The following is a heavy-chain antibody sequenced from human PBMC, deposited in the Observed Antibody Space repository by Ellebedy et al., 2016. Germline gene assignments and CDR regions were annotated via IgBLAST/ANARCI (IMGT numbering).Heavy chain of an antibody. CDR3: VAVVVPAAIIGNY. D-gene: IGHD2-2*01. Sequence: ASVKVSCKASGGTFSSYAISWVRQAPGQGLEWMGRIIPILGIANYAQKFQGRVTITADKSTSTAYMELSSLRSEDTAVYHCVAVVVPAAIIGNYWGQGTLVTVSS. V-gene: IGHV1-69*04. J-gene: IGHJ4*02. CDR2: IIPILGIA. CDR1: GGTFSSYA.